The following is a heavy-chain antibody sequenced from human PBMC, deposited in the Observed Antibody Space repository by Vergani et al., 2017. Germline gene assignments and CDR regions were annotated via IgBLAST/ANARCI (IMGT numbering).Heavy chain of an antibody. D-gene: IGHD4-23*01. CDR1: GGTFTSYA. CDR3: ARVPYGGINIYYYYYMDV. V-gene: IGHV1-69*04. J-gene: IGHJ6*03. CDR2: IIPILGIA. Sequence: QVQLVQSGAEVKKPGSSVKVSCKASGGTFTSYAISWVRQAPGQGLEWMGWIIPILGIANYAQKFQGRVKIHADKSTRTAYMELSSLRSEDTAVYYCARVPYGGINIYYYYYMDVWGKGTTVTVSS.